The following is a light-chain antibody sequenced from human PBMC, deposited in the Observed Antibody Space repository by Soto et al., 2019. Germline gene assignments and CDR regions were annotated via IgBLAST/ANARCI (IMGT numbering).Light chain of an antibody. CDR1: SSNIGTYS. CDR3: AAWDDSLNGCV. V-gene: IGLV1-44*01. CDR2: SDN. Sequence: QSGLTQPPSASGTPGQTVTISCSGSSSNIGTYSVSWYQQFPGTAPRLLIYSDNQRPSGVPDRFSASKSGASASLAISGLQSEDEADFYCAAWDDSLNGCVFGTGTKLTVL. J-gene: IGLJ1*01.